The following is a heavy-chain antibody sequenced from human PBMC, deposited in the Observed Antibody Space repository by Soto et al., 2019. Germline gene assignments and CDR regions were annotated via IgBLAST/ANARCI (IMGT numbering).Heavy chain of an antibody. V-gene: IGHV4-34*01. J-gene: IGHJ3*01. CDR1: GGSFSGYF. CDR2: VNHNGRN. D-gene: IGHD6-19*01. Sequence: SEILSLTCDVYGGSFSGYFWNWIRQSPGKGLEWIGKVNHNGRNNYNPSLKSRVTISLDMSKKQISLKLTSVTVADTAVYYCARGGSSDWQVAFDFWGQGTMVTVSS. CDR3: ARGGSSDWQVAFDF.